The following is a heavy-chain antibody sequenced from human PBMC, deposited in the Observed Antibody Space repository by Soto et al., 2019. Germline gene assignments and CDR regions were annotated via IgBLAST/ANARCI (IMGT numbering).Heavy chain of an antibody. J-gene: IGHJ1*01. V-gene: IGHV3-30*18. Sequence: GGSLRLSCAASGFSFSYYGLHWVRQAPGKGLEWLALITHDGYNRYYADSVKGRFTISRDNSKNTIFLQMNSLKSEDTAVYYCAKGGSFAIWGQGTPVTVSS. CDR1: GFSFSYYG. D-gene: IGHD3-16*01. CDR2: ITHDGYNR. CDR3: AKGGSFAI.